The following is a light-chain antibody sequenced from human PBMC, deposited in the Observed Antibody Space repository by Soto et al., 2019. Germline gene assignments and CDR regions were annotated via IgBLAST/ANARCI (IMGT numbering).Light chain of an antibody. CDR1: QSISSY. V-gene: IGKV1-39*01. Sequence: DIQLTQSPSSLSASVGDRVTITCRASQSISSYLNWYQQKPGKAPKLLIYAASSLQSGVPARFSGSGSGTEFTLTISQLEPEDFAIYYCQQSYSTPYTFGQGTKVEIK. J-gene: IGKJ2*01. CDR2: AAS. CDR3: QQSYSTPYT.